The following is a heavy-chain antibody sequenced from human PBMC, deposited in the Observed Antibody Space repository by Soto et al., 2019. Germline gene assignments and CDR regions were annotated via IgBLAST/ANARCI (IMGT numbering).Heavy chain of an antibody. D-gene: IGHD2-2*01. CDR3: ARGVAGTSFPQPDYYYYYYMDV. Sequence: GGSLRLSCAASGFTFSSYSMNWVRQAPGKGLEWVSSISSSSSYIYYADSVKGRFTISRDNAKNSLYLQMNSLRAEDTAVYYCARGVAGTSFPQPDYYYYYYMDVWGKGTTVTVSS. CDR1: GFTFSSYS. V-gene: IGHV3-21*01. J-gene: IGHJ6*03. CDR2: ISSSSSYI.